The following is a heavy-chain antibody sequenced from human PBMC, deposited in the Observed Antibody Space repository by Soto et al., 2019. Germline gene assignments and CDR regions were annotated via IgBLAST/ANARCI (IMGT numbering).Heavy chain of an antibody. Sequence: SETLSLTCTVSGGSISSSSYYWGWIRQPPGKGLEWIGSIYYSGSTYYNPSLKSRVTISVDTSKNQFSLKLSSVTAADTAVYYCARVVRGGYYRYYYYGMDVWGQGTTVTVSS. CDR1: GGSISSSSYY. CDR3: ARVVRGGYYRYYYYGMDV. J-gene: IGHJ6*02. CDR2: IYYSGST. D-gene: IGHD2-15*01. V-gene: IGHV4-39*01.